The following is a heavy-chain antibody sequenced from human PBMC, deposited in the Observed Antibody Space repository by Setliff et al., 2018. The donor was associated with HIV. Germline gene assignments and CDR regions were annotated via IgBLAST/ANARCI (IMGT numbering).Heavy chain of an antibody. CDR2: IYSSGST. D-gene: IGHD2-15*01. V-gene: IGHV4-61*02. Sequence: SETLSLTCTVSGGSISSGGYYWSWIRQPAGRALEWIWRIYSSGSTNYNPSLKSRIKMSIDTPKNQFSLKLSSVTAADTAVYFCARDPYCSGDGCFRYYQHWGRGTLVTVSS. CDR3: ARDPYCSGDGCFRYYQH. J-gene: IGHJ1*01. CDR1: GGSISSGGYY.